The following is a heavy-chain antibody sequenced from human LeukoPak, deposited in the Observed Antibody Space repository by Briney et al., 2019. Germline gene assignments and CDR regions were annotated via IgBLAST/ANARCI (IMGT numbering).Heavy chain of an antibody. CDR3: AQRRVLWFGENYFDY. CDR2: IYWDDDK. CDR1: GFSLSTSGVG. D-gene: IGHD3-10*01. V-gene: IGHV2-5*02. Sequence: SGPTLVKPTQTLTLTCTFSGFSLSTSGVGVGWIRQPPGKALEWLALIYWDDDKRYSPSLKSRLTITKDTSKNQVVLTMTNMDPVDTATYYCAQRRVLWFGENYFDYWGQGTLVTVSS. J-gene: IGHJ4*02.